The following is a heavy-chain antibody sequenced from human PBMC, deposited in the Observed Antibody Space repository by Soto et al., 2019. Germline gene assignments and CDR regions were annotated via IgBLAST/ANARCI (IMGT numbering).Heavy chain of an antibody. J-gene: IGHJ4*02. CDR1: GFTFSSYG. CDR2: ISYDGSNK. D-gene: IGHD5-18*01. Sequence: GGSLRLSCAASGFTFSSYGMHWVRQAPGKGLEWVAVISYDGSNKYYADSVKGRFTISRDNSKNTLYLQMNSLRAEDTAVYYCAKDLAYSYGSRTPDYWGRGTLVTVSS. CDR3: AKDLAYSYGSRTPDY. V-gene: IGHV3-30*18.